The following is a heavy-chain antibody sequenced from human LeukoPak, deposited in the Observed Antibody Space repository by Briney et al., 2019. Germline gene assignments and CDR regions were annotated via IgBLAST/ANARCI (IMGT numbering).Heavy chain of an antibody. Sequence: ASVKVSCKASGGTFSSYAISWVRQAPGQGLEWMGWISAYNGNTNYAQKLQGRVTMTTDTSTSTAYMELRSLRSDDTAVYYCARSDGGFGGVIVPSWGQGTLVTVSS. V-gene: IGHV1-18*01. J-gene: IGHJ5*02. CDR3: ARSDGGFGGVIVPS. D-gene: IGHD3-16*02. CDR1: GGTFSSYA. CDR2: ISAYNGNT.